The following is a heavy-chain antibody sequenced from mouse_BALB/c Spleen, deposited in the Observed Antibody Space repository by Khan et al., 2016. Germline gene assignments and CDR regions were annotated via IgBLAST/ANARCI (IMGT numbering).Heavy chain of an antibody. CDR2: IRSKSNNYAT. CDR1: GFTFNTYA. Sequence: EVQLVESGGGLVQPKGSLKLSCAASGFTFNTYAMNWVRQAPGKGLEWVARIRSKSNNYATYYADSVKDRFTISRDDSQSMLYLQMNNLKTEDTAMYCCVRQRGNYEAWFASWGQGTLVTVSA. V-gene: IGHV10-1*02. J-gene: IGHJ3*01. CDR3: VRQRGNYEAWFAS. D-gene: IGHD2-1*01.